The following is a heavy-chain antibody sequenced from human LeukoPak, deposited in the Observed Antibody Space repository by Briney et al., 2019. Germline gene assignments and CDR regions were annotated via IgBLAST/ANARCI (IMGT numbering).Heavy chain of an antibody. CDR1: GDSVSSTSVA. CDR3: AKGLRLENWFDP. V-gene: IGHV6-1*01. D-gene: IGHD5-12*01. J-gene: IGHJ5*02. CDR2: TYYRTKWYY. Sequence: SQTLSLTCAISGDSVSSTSVAWNWIRPSPSRGLEWLGRTYYRTKWYYECAVSVKSRVAINPDTSKNQFSLQLNSVTPEDTAVYYCAKGLRLENWFDPWGQGTLVTVSS.